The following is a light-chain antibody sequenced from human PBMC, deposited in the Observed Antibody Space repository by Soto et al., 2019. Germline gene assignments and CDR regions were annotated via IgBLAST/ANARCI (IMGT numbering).Light chain of an antibody. CDR2: EVS. J-gene: IGLJ1*01. V-gene: IGLV2-14*01. CDR1: SSDVGNYKY. Sequence: LTQPASVSWSPGQSITISCTGTSSDVGNYKYVSWYQQHPGKAPKLMIYEVSNRPSEVSNRFSGSKSGNTASLTISGLQAEDETDYYCFPYTSSGTYVFGTGTKVTVL. CDR3: FPYTSSGTYV.